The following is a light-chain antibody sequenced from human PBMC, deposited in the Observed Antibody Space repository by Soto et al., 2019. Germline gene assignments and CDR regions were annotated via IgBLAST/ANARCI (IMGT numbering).Light chain of an antibody. Sequence: EIVLTQSPATLSLSPGDRATLSCRASQSVSSHLIWYQQRPGQAPRLIFYDASTRATGLPARFSGSGSGTDFTLTISSLDPEDFAVYYCQQYNNWVTFGGGTKVDIK. CDR2: DAS. CDR3: QQYNNWVT. V-gene: IGKV3-11*01. CDR1: QSVSSH. J-gene: IGKJ4*01.